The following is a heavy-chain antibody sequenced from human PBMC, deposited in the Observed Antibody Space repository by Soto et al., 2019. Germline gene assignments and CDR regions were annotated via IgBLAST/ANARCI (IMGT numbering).Heavy chain of an antibody. D-gene: IGHD3-22*01. J-gene: IGHJ4*02. V-gene: IGHV3-30-3*01. CDR1: GFTFSSYA. Sequence: PGGSLRLSCAASGFTFSSYAMHWVRQAPGKGLEWVAVISYDGSNKYYADSVKGRFTISRDNSKNTLYLQMNSLRAEDTAVYYCAIQGGPYDSSGYYYVGDYWGQGTLVTV. CDR3: AIQGGPYDSSGYYYVGDY. CDR2: ISYDGSNK.